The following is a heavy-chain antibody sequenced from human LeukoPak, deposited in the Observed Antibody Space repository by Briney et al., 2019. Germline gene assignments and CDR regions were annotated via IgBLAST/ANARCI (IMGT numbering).Heavy chain of an antibody. CDR3: ARDPGIAAAGTSYYYYYGMDV. CDR2: ISPSNGNT. Sequence: ASVKVSCKASGYTFTSYGISWVRQAPGQGLEWMGWISPSNGNTNYAQKLQGRVTMTTDTSTSTAYMELRSLRSDDTAVYYCARDPGIAAAGTSYYYYYGMDVWGQGTTVTVSS. J-gene: IGHJ6*02. CDR1: GYTFTSYG. D-gene: IGHD6-13*01. V-gene: IGHV1-18*01.